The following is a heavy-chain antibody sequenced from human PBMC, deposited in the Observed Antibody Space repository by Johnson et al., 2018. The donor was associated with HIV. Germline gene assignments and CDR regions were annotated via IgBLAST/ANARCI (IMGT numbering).Heavy chain of an antibody. J-gene: IGHJ3*02. V-gene: IGHV3-7*03. CDR3: AKNARKYYDT. CDR2: IKQDASEK. D-gene: IGHD2/OR15-2a*01. Sequence: VQLVESGGGLVQPGGSLRLSCAASGFTVSSNYMSWVRQAPGKGLEWVANIKQDASEKNYADSVKGRFTISRDNSKNTLYLQMNSLRVEDTAVYYCAKNARKYYDTWGQGTMVTVSS. CDR1: GFTVSSNY.